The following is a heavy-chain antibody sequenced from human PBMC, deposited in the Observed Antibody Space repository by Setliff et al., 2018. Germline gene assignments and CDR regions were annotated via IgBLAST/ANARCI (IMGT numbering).Heavy chain of an antibody. CDR2: INHTGNT. J-gene: IGHJ4*02. D-gene: IGHD6-6*01. CDR1: GGSFTYYY. CDR3: ARGRNIEARLLDS. V-gene: IGHV4-34*01. Sequence: PSETLSLTCAASGGSFTYYYWTWIRQSPGKGLEWIGEINHTGNTNYNPSLKSRVSISIDTANYQFSLKLNFVTAADTAVYYCARGRNIEARLLDSWGQGARVTVSS.